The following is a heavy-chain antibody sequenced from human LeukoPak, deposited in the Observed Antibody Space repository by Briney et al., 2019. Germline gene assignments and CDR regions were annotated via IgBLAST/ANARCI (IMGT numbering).Heavy chain of an antibody. CDR1: GFTFSSYA. Sequence: GGSLRLSCAASGFTFSSYAMRWVRQAPGKGLEYVSAISSNGGSPYYANSVKGRFTISRDNSKNTLYLQMSSLRAEDMAVYYCAREYCIGGNCQYYFDYWGQGTLVTVSS. CDR3: AREYCIGGNCQYYFDY. J-gene: IGHJ4*02. D-gene: IGHD2-15*01. CDR2: ISSNGGSP. V-gene: IGHV3-64*01.